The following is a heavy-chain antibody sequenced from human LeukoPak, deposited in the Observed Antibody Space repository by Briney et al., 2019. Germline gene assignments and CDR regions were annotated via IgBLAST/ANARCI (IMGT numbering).Heavy chain of an antibody. Sequence: SETLSLTCAVYGGSFSGYYWSWIRQPPGKGLEWIGEINHSGSTNYNPSLKSRVTISVDPSKNQFSLKLSSVTAADTAVYYCARAALRTPLTYFDYWGQGTLVTVSS. CDR2: INHSGST. D-gene: IGHD5-12*01. CDR3: ARAALRTPLTYFDY. V-gene: IGHV4-34*01. J-gene: IGHJ4*02. CDR1: GGSFSGYY.